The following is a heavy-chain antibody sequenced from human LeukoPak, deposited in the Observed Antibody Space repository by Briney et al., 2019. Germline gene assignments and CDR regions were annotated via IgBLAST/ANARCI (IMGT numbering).Heavy chain of an antibody. Sequence: KPSETLSLTCTVSGGSISSYYWRWIRQPAGKGLEWIGRIYTSGSTNYNPSLKSRVPMSVDTSKNQFSLKLSSVTAADTAVYYCARDATFDWLSPRDYYYGMDVWGQGTTVTVSS. CDR3: ARDATFDWLSPRDYYYGMDV. CDR1: GGSISSYY. D-gene: IGHD3-9*01. CDR2: IYTSGST. J-gene: IGHJ6*02. V-gene: IGHV4-4*07.